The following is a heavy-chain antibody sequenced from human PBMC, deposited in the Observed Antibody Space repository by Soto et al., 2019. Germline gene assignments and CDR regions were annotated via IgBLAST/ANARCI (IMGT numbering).Heavy chain of an antibody. V-gene: IGHV3-21*01. CDR2: ISSSSTYI. CDR1: GFTFSSHS. D-gene: IGHD3-3*01. Sequence: EVQLVESGGGLVKPGGSLRLSCAASGFTFSSHSMNWVRQAPGKGLEWVSSISSSSTYIYYADSVKGRFTISRDNAKNSLYLQMNSLRAEHTAGYYCASHPRERSGYWYYFDYWGQGTRVTVFS. J-gene: IGHJ4*02. CDR3: ASHPRERSGYWYYFDY.